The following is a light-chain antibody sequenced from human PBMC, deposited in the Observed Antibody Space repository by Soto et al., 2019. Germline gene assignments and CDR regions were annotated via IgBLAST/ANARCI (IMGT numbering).Light chain of an antibody. CDR2: GAS. CDR3: QQYCFSPPYA. V-gene: IGKV3-20*01. Sequence: EIVLTQSPGTLSLSPGERATLSCRASQSVSSSYLAWFQQKPGQAPRLLIYGASSRATGIPDRFSGSGSGTDFTLTISRLEPADFAVYYCQQYCFSPPYAFGQGTKLEIK. CDR1: QSVSSSY. J-gene: IGKJ2*01.